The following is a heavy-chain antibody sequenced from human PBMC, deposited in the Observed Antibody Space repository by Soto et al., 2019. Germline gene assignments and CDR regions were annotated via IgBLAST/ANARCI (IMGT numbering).Heavy chain of an antibody. V-gene: IGHV3-30*02. Sequence: GGSLRLSCAASGFTFSSYGMHWVRQAPGKGLEWVAVIWYDGSNKYYADSVKGRFNISRDNSKNTLNLQMNSLIAEDTVLHFGAKLLGFNSGCDEGTGGGWGPGSLVTVS. CDR1: GFTFSSYG. CDR2: IWYDGSNK. CDR3: AKLLGFNSGCDEGTGGG. J-gene: IGHJ4*02. D-gene: IGHD6-19*01.